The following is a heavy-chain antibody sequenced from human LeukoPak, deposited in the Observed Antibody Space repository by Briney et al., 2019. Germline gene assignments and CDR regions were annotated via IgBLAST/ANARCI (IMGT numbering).Heavy chain of an antibody. Sequence: SETLSLTCTVSGGSISSSSYYWGWIRQPTGKGLEWIGSIYYSGSTYYNPSLKSRVTISVDTSKNQFSPKLSSVTAADTAVYYCARRHQRVDSSGPDRFDYWGQGTLVTVSS. J-gene: IGHJ4*02. CDR2: IYYSGST. V-gene: IGHV4-39*01. CDR3: ARRHQRVDSSGPDRFDY. D-gene: IGHD3-22*01. CDR1: GGSISSSSYY.